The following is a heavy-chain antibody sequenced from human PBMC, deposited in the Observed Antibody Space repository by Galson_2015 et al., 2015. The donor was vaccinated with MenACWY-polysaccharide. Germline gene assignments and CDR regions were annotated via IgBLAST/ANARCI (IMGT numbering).Heavy chain of an antibody. Sequence: SLRLSCAASGSTFSSSWMTWVRQAPGKGLEWVAKIKEEGSKVYYVDSVKGRFTISRDNAKNLLYLQMNSLRAEDTAVYYCARYGNLGYWGQGTQVTVSS. CDR3: ARYGNLGY. V-gene: IGHV3-7*01. D-gene: IGHD1-14*01. CDR1: GSTFSSSW. CDR2: IKEEGSKV. J-gene: IGHJ4*02.